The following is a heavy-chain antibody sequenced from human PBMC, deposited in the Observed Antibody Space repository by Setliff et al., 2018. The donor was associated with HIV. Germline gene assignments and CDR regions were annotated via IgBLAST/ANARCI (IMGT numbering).Heavy chain of an antibody. D-gene: IGHD3-3*01. V-gene: IGHV4-38-2*01. Sequence: SETLSLTCAVFGGSLNSAYYWGWIRQSPGRGLQWIGSLFYRGATYYNPSFKSRVNMSLDASRNQFFLNLTSLNAADTAVYYCARGNNTGHLLEKIHGAFNIWGQGIMVTVS. CDR1: GGSLNSAYY. CDR3: ARGNNTGHLLEKIHGAFNI. J-gene: IGHJ3*02. CDR2: LFYRGAT.